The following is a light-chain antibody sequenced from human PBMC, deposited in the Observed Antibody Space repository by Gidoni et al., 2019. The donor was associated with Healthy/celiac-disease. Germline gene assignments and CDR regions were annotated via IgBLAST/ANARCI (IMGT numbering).Light chain of an antibody. CDR3: GTWDSSLSAVV. Sequence: QSVLTQPPSVSAAPGQKVTIACSGSSHNIGNNYVSWSQQLPGTAPKLLIYDNNKRPSGIPDRFSGSKSGTSATLGITGLQTGDEADYYCGTWDSSLSAVVFGGGTKLTVL. CDR1: SHNIGNNY. J-gene: IGLJ2*01. CDR2: DNN. V-gene: IGLV1-51*01.